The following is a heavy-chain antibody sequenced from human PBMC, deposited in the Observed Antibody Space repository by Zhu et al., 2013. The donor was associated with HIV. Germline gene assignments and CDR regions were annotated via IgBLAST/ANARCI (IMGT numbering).Heavy chain of an antibody. CDR2: ISAYNGNT. Sequence: QVQLVQSGAEVKKPGSSVKVSCKASGGTFSSYAISWVRQAPGQGLEWMGWISAYNGNTNYAQKLQGRVTMTTDTSTSTAYMELRSLRSDDTAVYYCARVGRVSSTYFYDMDLWGQGTTGHRL. CDR3: ARVGRVSSTYFYDMDL. CDR1: GGTFSSYA. D-gene: IGHD6-6*01. J-gene: IGHJ6*02. V-gene: IGHV1-18*01.